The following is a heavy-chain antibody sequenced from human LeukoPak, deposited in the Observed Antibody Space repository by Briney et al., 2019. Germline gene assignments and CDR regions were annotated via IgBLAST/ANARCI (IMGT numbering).Heavy chain of an antibody. V-gene: IGHV1-8*01. CDR3: ARAPYYYDSSGYYYYSDY. CDR2: MNPNSGNT. J-gene: IGHJ4*02. Sequence: GASVKVSCKASGYTFTSYDINWVRQAPGQGLEWMGWMNPNSGNTGYAQKFQGRVTMTRNTSISTAYMELSSLRSEDTAVYYCARAPYYYDSSGYYYYSDYWGQGTLVTVSS. CDR1: GYTFTSYD. D-gene: IGHD3-22*01.